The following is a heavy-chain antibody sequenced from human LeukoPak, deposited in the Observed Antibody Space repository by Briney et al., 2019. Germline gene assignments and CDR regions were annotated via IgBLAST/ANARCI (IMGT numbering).Heavy chain of an antibody. CDR1: GGSISSGGYY. J-gene: IGHJ4*02. CDR2: IYYSGST. V-gene: IGHV4-31*03. D-gene: IGHD3-22*01. Sequence: SETLSLTCTVSGGSISSGGYYWSWIRQHPGKGLEWIGYIYYSGSTYYNPSLKSRVTISVDTSKNQFSLKLSSVTAADTAVYYCARAKWNCDSSEPFDYWGQGTLVTVSS. CDR3: ARAKWNCDSSEPFDY.